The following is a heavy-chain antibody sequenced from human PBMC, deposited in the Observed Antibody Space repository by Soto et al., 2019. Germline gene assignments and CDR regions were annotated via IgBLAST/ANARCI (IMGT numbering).Heavy chain of an antibody. J-gene: IGHJ4*02. D-gene: IGHD3-9*01. V-gene: IGHV3-23*01. CDR3: AKDISFFDWNHPFDY. Sequence: EVQLLESGGGLVQPGGSLRLSCAASGFTFSSYAMSWVRQAPGKGLEWVSAISGSGGSTFYADSVKGRFTISRDNSKNTLYLQMNSLRAEDTAVYYCAKDISFFDWNHPFDYWGQGTLVTVSS. CDR2: ISGSGGST. CDR1: GFTFSSYA.